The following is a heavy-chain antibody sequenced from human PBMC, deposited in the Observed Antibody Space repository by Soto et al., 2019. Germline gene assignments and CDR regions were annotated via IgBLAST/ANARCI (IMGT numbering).Heavy chain of an antibody. D-gene: IGHD2-2*02. J-gene: IGHJ4*02. CDR1: GYTFTSYG. CDR3: ARNNWPPAAIPY. CDR2: ISAYTGNT. V-gene: IGHV1-18*01. Sequence: QVQLVQSGAEVKKPGASVKVSCKASGYTFTSYGITWVRQAPGQGLEWMGWISAYTGNTNYAQELQDRVTMTTATSTSTAYMELRSLRSDDTAGYYCARNNWPPAAIPYWGQGTLVTVSS.